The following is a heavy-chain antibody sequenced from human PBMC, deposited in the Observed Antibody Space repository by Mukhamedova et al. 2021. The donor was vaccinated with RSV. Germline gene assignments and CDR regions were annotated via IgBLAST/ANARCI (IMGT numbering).Heavy chain of an antibody. CDR3: ARRYTTYYFAMDV. CDR2: I. J-gene: IGHJ6*02. D-gene: IGHD1-1*01. V-gene: IGHV3-48*02. Sequence: IYYADSVKGRFNISRDNGKNSLYLQMNSLRHEDTGVYYCARRYTTYYFAMDVWGQGTTVTVSS.